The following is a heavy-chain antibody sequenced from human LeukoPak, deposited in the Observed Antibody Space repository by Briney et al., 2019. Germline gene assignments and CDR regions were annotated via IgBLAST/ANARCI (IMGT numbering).Heavy chain of an antibody. D-gene: IGHD6-6*01. CDR1: GCTFSSYA. CDR3: ARIGYSSSCTDY. Sequence: GGSLRLSCAASGCTFSSYAMSWVRQAPGKGLQWVANVNQDGSVKYYADSVKGRFTISRDNAKNSLYLQMNSLRDEDTAVYYCARIGYSSSCTDYWGQGTLVTVSS. J-gene: IGHJ4*02. V-gene: IGHV3-7*01. CDR2: VNQDGSVK.